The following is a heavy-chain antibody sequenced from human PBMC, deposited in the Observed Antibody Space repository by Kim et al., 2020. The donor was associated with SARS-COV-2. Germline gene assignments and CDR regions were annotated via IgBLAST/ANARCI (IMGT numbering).Heavy chain of an antibody. V-gene: IGHV4-31*03. D-gene: IGHD3-22*01. CDR2: IYYSEST. CDR1: GCSISSGGYY. Sequence: SETLSLTCTVSGCSISSGGYYWSWIRQHPGKGLEWIGYIYYSESTYDNPSLKSRVTISVDTSKNQFSLKLSSVTAADTAVYYCARGEGLITMIVLFVGAFDYWGQGTLVTVSS. CDR3: ARGEGLITMIVLFVGAFDY. J-gene: IGHJ4*02.